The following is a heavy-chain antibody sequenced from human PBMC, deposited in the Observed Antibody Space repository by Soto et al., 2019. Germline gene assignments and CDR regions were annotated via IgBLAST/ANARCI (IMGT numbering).Heavy chain of an antibody. CDR1: GGSISSSHW. V-gene: IGHV4-4*02. CDR3: ARVVLTITRGAFDA. J-gene: IGHJ3*01. Sequence: QVQLQESGPGLVKPSGTLSLTCAVSGGSISSSHWWTWVRQSPGKGLEYIGEISHSGTSNSNPSLKSRVTLSVDKSKNHFSLTLTSVTAADTAVYYCARVVLTITRGAFDAWGHGTLVIVSS. CDR2: ISHSGTS. D-gene: IGHD3-9*01.